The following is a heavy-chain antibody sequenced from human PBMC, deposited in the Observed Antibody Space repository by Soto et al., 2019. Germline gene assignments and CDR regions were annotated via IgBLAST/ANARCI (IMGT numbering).Heavy chain of an antibody. D-gene: IGHD3-10*01. J-gene: IGHJ6*02. CDR1: GFTFSGYW. Sequence: GGSLRLSCAASGFTFSGYWMSWVRQAPGKGLEWVANIKQDGSEKYYVDSVKGRFTISRDNAKNSLYLQMNSLRAEDTAVYYCARDGPWFGELLYYYGMDVWGQGTTVTVSS. V-gene: IGHV3-7*05. CDR2: IKQDGSEK. CDR3: ARDGPWFGELLYYYGMDV.